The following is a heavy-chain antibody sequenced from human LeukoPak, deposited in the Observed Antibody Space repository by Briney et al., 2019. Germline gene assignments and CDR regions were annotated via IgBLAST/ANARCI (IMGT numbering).Heavy chain of an antibody. V-gene: IGHV1-46*01. CDR1: GYTFTSYY. Sequence: ASVKVSCKASGYTFTSYYMHWVRQAPGQGLEWMGIINPSGGSTSYAQKFQGRVTITTDESTSTAYMELSSLRSEDTAVYYCARDRARGVVRAFDIWGQGTMVTVSS. D-gene: IGHD3-3*01. CDR2: INPSGGST. J-gene: IGHJ3*02. CDR3: ARDRARGVVRAFDI.